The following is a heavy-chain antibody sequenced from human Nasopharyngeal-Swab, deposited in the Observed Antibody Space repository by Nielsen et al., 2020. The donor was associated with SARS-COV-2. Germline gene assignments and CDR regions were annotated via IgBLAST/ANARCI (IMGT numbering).Heavy chain of an antibody. D-gene: IGHD3-3*01. Sequence: SETLSLTCTVSGGSTSSGGYYWSWIRQHPGKGLEWIGYIYYSGSTYYNPSLKSRVTISVDTSKNQFSLKLSSVTAADTAVYYCVRARTRTIFGVVGWFDPWGQGTLVTVSS. CDR3: VRARTRTIFGVVGWFDP. CDR2: IYYSGST. CDR1: GGSTSSGGYY. V-gene: IGHV4-31*03. J-gene: IGHJ5*02.